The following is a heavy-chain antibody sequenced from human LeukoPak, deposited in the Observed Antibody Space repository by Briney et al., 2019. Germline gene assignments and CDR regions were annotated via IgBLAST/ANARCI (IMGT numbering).Heavy chain of an antibody. J-gene: IGHJ5*02. CDR2: ISGSGDST. CDR1: GFTFTTYA. CDR3: ARPLMYYYGSETYFWFDP. D-gene: IGHD3-10*01. Sequence: GGSLRLSCAASGFTFTTYAMSWVRQAPGKGLEWVSVISGSGDSTYYADSVKGRFTISRDNAKNSLSLQMNSLRAEDTAVYYCARPLMYYYGSETYFWFDPWGQGTLVTVSS. V-gene: IGHV3-23*01.